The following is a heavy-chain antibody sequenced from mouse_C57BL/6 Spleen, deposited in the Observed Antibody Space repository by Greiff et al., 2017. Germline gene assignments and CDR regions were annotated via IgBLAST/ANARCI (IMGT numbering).Heavy chain of an antibody. CDR1: GFTFTDYY. V-gene: IGHV7-3*01. CDR2: IRNKANGYTT. J-gene: IGHJ2*01. Sequence: EVQLQESGGGLVQPGGSLSLSCAASGFTFTDYYMSWVRQPPGKALEWLGFIRNKANGYTTEYSASVKGRFTISRDNSQSILYLQMNALRAEDSATYYCARYISLYYGSSYDYYFDYWGQGTTLTVSS. D-gene: IGHD1-1*01. CDR3: ARYISLYYGSSYDYYFDY.